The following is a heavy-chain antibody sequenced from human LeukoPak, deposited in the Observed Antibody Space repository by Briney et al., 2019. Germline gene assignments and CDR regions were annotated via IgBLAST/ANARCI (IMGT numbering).Heavy chain of an antibody. J-gene: IGHJ4*02. CDR1: GGSISSSGSY. Sequence: SETLSLTCTVSGGSISSSGSYWGWIRQPPGKGLEWVGTVSYSGSTYYNPSLKSRVTISLDTSKSQFSLNLNSVTAADTAVYYCARHFDFWGQGAPVTVSS. V-gene: IGHV4-39*01. CDR3: ARHFDF. CDR2: VSYSGST.